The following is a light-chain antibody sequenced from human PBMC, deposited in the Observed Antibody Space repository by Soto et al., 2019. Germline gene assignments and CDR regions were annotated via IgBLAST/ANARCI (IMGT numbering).Light chain of an antibody. CDR3: QQYGTYRSIT. CDR1: QSVDNDY. Sequence: VVLTQSPGTLSLSPGEGATLSCRASQSVDNDYVAWYQKKPGQAPRLIIYGASGRATGIPDRFRGSGFGKDFTLTISRLEPADFTVDYCQQYGTYRSITLGQGTRLDIK. CDR2: GAS. V-gene: IGKV3-20*01. J-gene: IGKJ5*01.